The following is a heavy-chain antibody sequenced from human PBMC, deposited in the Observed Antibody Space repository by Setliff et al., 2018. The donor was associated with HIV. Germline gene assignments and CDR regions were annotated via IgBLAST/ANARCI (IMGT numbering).Heavy chain of an antibody. D-gene: IGHD1-1*01. CDR3: ASARIPTGGTSTSLDY. CDR2: IRYDGLKK. J-gene: IGHJ4*02. Sequence: AGGSLRLSCATSGFTFDYYDLHWVRQAPGRGLEWLAFIRYDGLKKFYAESVKGRFTITRQDSDRRVFLQMNSLKVDDTATYYCASARIPTGGTSTSLDYWGQGALVTVSS. V-gene: IGHV3-30*02. CDR1: GFTFDYYD.